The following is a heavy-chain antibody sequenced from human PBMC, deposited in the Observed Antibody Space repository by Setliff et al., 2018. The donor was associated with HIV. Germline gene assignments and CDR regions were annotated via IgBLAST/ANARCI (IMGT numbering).Heavy chain of an antibody. CDR3: ARSKTFYDFWGGYYTHGAFKI. V-gene: IGHV4-39*01. CDR1: GGSFTSRSYY. CDR2: IFYSGIT. D-gene: IGHD3-3*01. J-gene: IGHJ3*02. Sequence: PSETLSLTCTVSGGSFTSRSYYWGWIRQPPGKGLEWIGSIFYSGITYYNPSLMSRVTISVDTSKNQFSLNLTSVTAADTAVYYCARSKTFYDFWGGYYTHGAFKIWGLGTMVTVSS.